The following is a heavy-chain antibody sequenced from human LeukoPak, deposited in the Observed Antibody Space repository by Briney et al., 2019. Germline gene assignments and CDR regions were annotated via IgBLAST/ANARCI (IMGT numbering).Heavy chain of an antibody. CDR2: ISYDGSKT. CDR3: ARLPPSVFGVGTGDFDY. CDR1: GFTFSTYD. J-gene: IGHJ4*02. D-gene: IGHD2-8*02. V-gene: IGHV3-30*03. Sequence: PGGSLRLSCEVSGFTFSTYDMYWVRQAPGKGLDSVAVISYDGSKTYYADSVKGRSTISRDNPKNTVYLQLNSLTSDDTAVYYCARLPPSVFGVGTGDFDYWGQGTLVTVSS.